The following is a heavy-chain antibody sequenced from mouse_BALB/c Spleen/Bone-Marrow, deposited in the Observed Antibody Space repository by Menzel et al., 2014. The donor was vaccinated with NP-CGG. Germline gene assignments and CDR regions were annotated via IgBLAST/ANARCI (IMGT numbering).Heavy chain of an antibody. V-gene: IGHV4-1*02. D-gene: IGHD1-1*01. CDR2: INPDSTTI. Sequence: EVKLVESGGGLVQPGGSLKLSCPASGFDFSGYWLSWVRQAPGKGLEWIGEINPDSTTINYAPSRKDKFIISRDNAKKTLFLQMSKVRSEDTALYYCARLSYYGRFAYWGQGTLVTVSA. J-gene: IGHJ3*01. CDR1: GFDFSGYW. CDR3: ARLSYYGRFAY.